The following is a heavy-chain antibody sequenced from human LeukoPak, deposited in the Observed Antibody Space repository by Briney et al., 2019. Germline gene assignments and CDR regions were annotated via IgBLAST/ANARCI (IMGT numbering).Heavy chain of an antibody. CDR3: ARGSGSYYKCPDY. D-gene: IGHD1-26*01. Sequence: PGGSLRLSCAASGFTFSYYWMHWVRQAPGKGLVWVSRINSDGSSTSYADSVKGRFTISRDNAKNSLYLQMNSLRAEDTAVYYCARGSGSYYKCPDYWGQGTLVTVSS. CDR2: INSDGSST. CDR1: GFTFSYYW. V-gene: IGHV3-74*01. J-gene: IGHJ4*02.